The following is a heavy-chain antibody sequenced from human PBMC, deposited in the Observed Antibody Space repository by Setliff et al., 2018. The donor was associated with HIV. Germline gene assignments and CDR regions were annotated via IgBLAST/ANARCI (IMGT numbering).Heavy chain of an antibody. V-gene: IGHV3-74*01. CDR3: ARDKRPWDYYDSSGYTGTFDI. CDR1: GFTFSSYW. J-gene: IGHJ3*02. CDR2: INSDGSST. D-gene: IGHD3-22*01. Sequence: GGSLRLSCAASGFTFSSYWMHWVRQAPGKGLVWVSRINSDGSSTSHADSVKGRFTISRDNAKNTLYLQMNSLRAEDTAVYYCARDKRPWDYYDSSGYTGTFDIWGQGTMVTVSS.